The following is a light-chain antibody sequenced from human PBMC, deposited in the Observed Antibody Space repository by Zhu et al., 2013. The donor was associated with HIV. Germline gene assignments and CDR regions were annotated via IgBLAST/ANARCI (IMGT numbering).Light chain of an antibody. CDR2: GAS. J-gene: IGKJ1*01. Sequence: EIVLTQSPGTLSLSPGERATLSCRATQSVSSRHLAWYQQKPGQAPRLLIYGASSRATGIPDRFSVSGSGTDFTLTISRVDPEDFAVYYCQQYDILPPTFGQGTKVEIK. CDR1: QSVSSRH. CDR3: QQYDILPPT. V-gene: IGKV3-20*01.